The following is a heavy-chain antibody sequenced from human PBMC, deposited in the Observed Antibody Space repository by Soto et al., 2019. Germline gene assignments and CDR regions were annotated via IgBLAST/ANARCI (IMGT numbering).Heavy chain of an antibody. J-gene: IGHJ4*02. D-gene: IGHD2-15*01. CDR1: GFALGSHW. Sequence: GGSLRLSCTASGFALGSHWMCWVRQAPGNGLEWVATINQGGRENYYVDSVKGRFTICRDNAKNSLYVQVNSLRVEDTAVYYCARERVDAGLYFDYRGQGALVTAPQ. CDR3: ARERVDAGLYFDY. CDR2: INQGGREN. V-gene: IGHV3-7*01.